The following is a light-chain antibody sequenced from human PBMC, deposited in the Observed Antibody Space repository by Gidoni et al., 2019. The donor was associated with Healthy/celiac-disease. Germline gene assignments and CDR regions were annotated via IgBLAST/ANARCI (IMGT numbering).Light chain of an antibody. Sequence: DIVMTQSPDSLAVSLGERATINCKSTQSVLYNSNNKNYLAWYQKKPGQPPKLLIYWASTRESGVPDRFSGSGSGKDFTLTISSLQAEDVAVYYCQQYYSLPLTFGGGTKVEIK. CDR3: QQYYSLPLT. CDR1: QSVLYNSNNKNY. V-gene: IGKV4-1*01. J-gene: IGKJ4*01. CDR2: WAS.